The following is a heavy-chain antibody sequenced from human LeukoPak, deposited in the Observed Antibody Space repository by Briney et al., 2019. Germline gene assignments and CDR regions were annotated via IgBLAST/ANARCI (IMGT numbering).Heavy chain of an antibody. CDR2: IRNDGSNK. Sequence: GGSLRLSCAASGFTFSRYGMHWVRQAPGKGLEWVAFIRNDGSNKYYTDSVRGRFTNSRDNSKDTLYLQMNSLRAEDTAVYYCARETPYSSSWTVFDYWGQGTLVTVSS. J-gene: IGHJ4*02. D-gene: IGHD6-13*01. CDR1: GFTFSRYG. V-gene: IGHV3-30*02. CDR3: ARETPYSSSWTVFDY.